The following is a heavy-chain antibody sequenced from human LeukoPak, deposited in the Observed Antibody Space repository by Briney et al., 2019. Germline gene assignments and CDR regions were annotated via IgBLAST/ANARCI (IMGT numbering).Heavy chain of an antibody. CDR2: ISAYNGNT. CDR3: AREGITFGGVIVPYFDY. V-gene: IGHV1-18*01. D-gene: IGHD3-16*02. J-gene: IGHJ4*02. CDR1: GYTFTSYG. Sequence: ASVKVSCKASGYTFTSYGISWVRQAPGQGLEWMGWISAYNGNTNYAQKLQGRVTMTTDTSTSTAYMELRSLRSDDTAVYYCAREGITFGGVIVPYFDYWGQGTLVTVSS.